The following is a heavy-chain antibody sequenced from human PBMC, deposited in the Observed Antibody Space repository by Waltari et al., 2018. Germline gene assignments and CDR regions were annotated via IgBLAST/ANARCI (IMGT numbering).Heavy chain of an antibody. J-gene: IGHJ4*02. V-gene: IGHV4-59*08. CDR1: VGSISSYY. CDR3: ASLSGSSSARYIDY. CDR2: IYYSGST. D-gene: IGHD1-26*01. Sequence: QVQLQESGPGLVQPSETLSLTCSVSVGSISSYYWGWIRQPPGKGLEWIGYIYYSGSTYYSPSLKSRVTISLDTSKNQFSLKLSSVTAADTAVYYCASLSGSSSARYIDYWGQGTLVTVSS.